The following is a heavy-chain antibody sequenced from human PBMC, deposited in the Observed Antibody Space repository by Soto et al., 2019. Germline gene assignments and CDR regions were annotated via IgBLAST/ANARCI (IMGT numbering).Heavy chain of an antibody. CDR1: GGSISSYY. D-gene: IGHD6-6*01. Sequence: PXATLSLTCTVSGGSISSYYWSWIRQPSGKGLEWIGRIYTSGSTNYNPSLKSRVTMSVDTSKNQFSLKLSSVTAADTAVYYCATTLYSSSSGWFDPWGQGTLVTVSS. J-gene: IGHJ5*02. CDR3: ATTLYSSSSGWFDP. CDR2: IYTSGST. V-gene: IGHV4-4*07.